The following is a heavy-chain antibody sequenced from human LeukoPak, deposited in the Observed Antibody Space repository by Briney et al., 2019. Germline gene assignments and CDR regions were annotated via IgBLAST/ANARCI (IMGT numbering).Heavy chain of an antibody. V-gene: IGHV1-46*01. CDR3: ARWAYYYDSSGYRLDYYFDY. J-gene: IGHJ4*02. CDR1: GYTFTSYY. CDR2: INPSGGST. D-gene: IGHD3-22*01. Sequence: ASVKVSCKASGYTFTSYYMHWVRQAPGQGLEWMGIINPSGGSTSYAQKFQGRVTMTRDTSTSTVYMELSSLRSEDTAVYYCARWAYYYDSSGYRLDYYFDYWGQGTLVTVSS.